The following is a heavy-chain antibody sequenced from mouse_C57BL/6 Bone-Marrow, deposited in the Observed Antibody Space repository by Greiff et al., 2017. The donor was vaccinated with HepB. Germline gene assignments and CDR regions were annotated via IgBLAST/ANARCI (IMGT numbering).Heavy chain of an antibody. CDR1: GFTFSSYA. Sequence: EVMLVESGEGLVKPGGSLKLSCAASGFTFSSYAMSWVRQTPEKRLEWVAYISSGGDYIYYADTVKGRFTISRDNARNTLYLQMSSLKSEDPAMYYCTRSYYYGRSLYWYFDGWGTGTTVTVSS. J-gene: IGHJ1*03. V-gene: IGHV5-9-1*02. CDR3: TRSYYYGRSLYWYFDG. CDR2: ISSGGDYI. D-gene: IGHD1-1*01.